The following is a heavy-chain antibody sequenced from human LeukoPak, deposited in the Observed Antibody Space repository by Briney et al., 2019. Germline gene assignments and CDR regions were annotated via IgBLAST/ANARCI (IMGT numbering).Heavy chain of an antibody. CDR1: GFTFSSYA. J-gene: IGHJ6*02. Sequence: GGSLRLSCAASGFTFSSYAMSWVRQAPGKGLEWVSAISGSGGSTYYADSVKGRFTISRDNSKNTLYLQMNSLRAEDTAVYYCARYYCGGDCYSYYYYGMDVWGQGTTVTVSS. CDR3: ARYYCGGDCYSYYYYGMDV. D-gene: IGHD2-21*02. CDR2: ISGSGGST. V-gene: IGHV3-23*01.